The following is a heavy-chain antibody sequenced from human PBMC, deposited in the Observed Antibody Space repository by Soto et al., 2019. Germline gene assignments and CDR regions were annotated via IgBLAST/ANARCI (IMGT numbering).Heavy chain of an antibody. Sequence: QVQMVESGGGVVQPGRSLRLSCAASGFTFSSYGMHWVRQAPGKGLEWVAVIWYDASNKYYADSVKGRFTISRDNSENALDLQMNSLRAEDTAVYYCARDCSGYSSGWYQRGGFDYWGQGTLVTVSS. J-gene: IGHJ4*02. CDR1: GFTFSSYG. D-gene: IGHD6-19*01. CDR3: ARDCSGYSSGWYQRGGFDY. CDR2: IWYDASNK. V-gene: IGHV3-33*01.